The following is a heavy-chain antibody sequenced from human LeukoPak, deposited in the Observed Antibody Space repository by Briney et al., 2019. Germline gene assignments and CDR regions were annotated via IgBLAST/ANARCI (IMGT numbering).Heavy chain of an antibody. CDR1: CYSISCAYL. D-gene: IGHD4-11*01. CDR3: TRDTGGASNDD. J-gene: IGHJ4*02. CDR2: INHTGTT. V-gene: IGHV4-38-2*02. Sequence: SETLSLPCAVSCYSISCAYLWGRNPPPPGKGREWIGSINHTGTTYYKPSFKSRATISLVTSKNQFSLKLSSVTAADTAVYYCTRDTGGASNDDWGQGTLVTVTS.